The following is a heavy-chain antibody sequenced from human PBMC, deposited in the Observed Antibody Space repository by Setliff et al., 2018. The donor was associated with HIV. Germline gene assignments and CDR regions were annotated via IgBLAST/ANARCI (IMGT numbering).Heavy chain of an antibody. Sequence: TLSLTCNVSGASISSYYWTWIRQSPGNRLEWPGYITDSGNTNYNPSLRRRVTISADTSKNQVSLRLRSVTAADTAVYYCARETQQSYNIVTGYNYYYGIDVWGQGTTVTVSS. D-gene: IGHD3-9*01. CDR2: ITDSGNT. V-gene: IGHV4-59*01. J-gene: IGHJ6*02. CDR3: ARETQQSYNIVTGYNYYYGIDV. CDR1: GASISSYY.